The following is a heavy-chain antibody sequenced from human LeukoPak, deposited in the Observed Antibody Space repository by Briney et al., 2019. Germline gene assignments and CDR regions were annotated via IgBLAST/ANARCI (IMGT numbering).Heavy chain of an antibody. D-gene: IGHD3-22*01. J-gene: IGHJ4*02. Sequence: GGSLRLSCAASGFTFSNAWMNWVRLAPGKGLEWVGRIKSKTDGGTTDYAAPVKGRFTISRDDSKNTLYLQMNSLKTEDTAVYYCTRGGYYDSSGYYYVPDYFDYWGQGTLGTVSS. CDR1: GFTFSNAW. CDR3: TRGGYYDSSGYYYVPDYFDY. CDR2: IKSKTDGGTT. V-gene: IGHV3-15*07.